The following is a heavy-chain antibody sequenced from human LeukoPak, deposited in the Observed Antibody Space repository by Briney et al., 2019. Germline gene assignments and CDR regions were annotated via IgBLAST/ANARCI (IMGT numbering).Heavy chain of an antibody. CDR1: GGSISSGYYY. CDR2: IYYGGT. D-gene: IGHD6-19*01. J-gene: IGHJ3*02. CDR3: ARPISSGYPFDAFDI. V-gene: IGHV4-30-4*01. Sequence: SQTLSLTCTVSGGSISSGYYYWSWIRQPPGKGLEYIGYIYYGGTYYNPSLKSRVTISVDTSKNQFSLKLSSVTAADTAVYYCARPISSGYPFDAFDIWGQGTMVTVSS.